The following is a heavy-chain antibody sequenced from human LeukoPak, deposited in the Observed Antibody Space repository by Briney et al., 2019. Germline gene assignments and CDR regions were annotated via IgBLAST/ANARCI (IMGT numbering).Heavy chain of an antibody. CDR2: ISAYNGNT. Sequence: ASVKVSCKASGYTLTSYGISWVRQAPGQGLEWMGWISAYNGNTNYAQKLQGRVTMTTDTSTSTAYMELRSLRSDDTAVYYCATYGGPPGYYYYYMDVWGKGTTVTVSS. D-gene: IGHD4-23*01. V-gene: IGHV1-18*01. CDR1: GYTLTSYG. J-gene: IGHJ6*03. CDR3: ATYGGPPGYYYYYMDV.